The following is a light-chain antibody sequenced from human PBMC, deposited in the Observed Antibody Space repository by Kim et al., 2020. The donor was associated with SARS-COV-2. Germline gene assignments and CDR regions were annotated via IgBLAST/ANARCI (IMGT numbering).Light chain of an antibody. Sequence: SASVGDIVPITGRASQSIGDRLAWYQQKPGKAPKLLIYRASTLQSGVPSRFSGSGSGTEFTLTISSLQPDDFATYYCQQFKTYATFGQGTKVDIK. J-gene: IGKJ1*01. V-gene: IGKV1-5*03. CDR3: QQFKTYAT. CDR2: RAS. CDR1: QSIGDR.